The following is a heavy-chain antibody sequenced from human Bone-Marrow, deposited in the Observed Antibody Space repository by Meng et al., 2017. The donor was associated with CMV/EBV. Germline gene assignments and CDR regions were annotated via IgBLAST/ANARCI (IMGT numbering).Heavy chain of an antibody. J-gene: IGHJ6*02. CDR3: ARGRLSGYSGYDHYYYYGMDV. Sequence: GGSLRLSCEVSGFTFRDYAMSWVRQAPGKGLEWVSTISGSGSSTYYADSVKGRFTISRDNSKNSLYLQMNSLRTEDTALYYCARGRLSGYSGYDHYYYYGMDVWGQGTTVTVSS. D-gene: IGHD5-12*01. CDR1: GFTFRDYA. V-gene: IGHV3-23*01. CDR2: ISGSGSST.